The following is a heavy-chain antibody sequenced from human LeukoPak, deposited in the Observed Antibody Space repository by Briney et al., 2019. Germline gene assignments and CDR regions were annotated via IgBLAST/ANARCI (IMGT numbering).Heavy chain of an antibody. Sequence: PGGSLRLSCAASGFTFSSYGMSWVRQAPGKGLEWVSAISGSGGSTYDADSVKGRFTISRDNSKNTLYLQMNSLRAEDTAVYYCAKLVNSGSYRAVDYWGQGTLVTVSS. J-gene: IGHJ4*02. CDR2: ISGSGGST. D-gene: IGHD1-26*01. CDR1: GFTFSSYG. V-gene: IGHV3-23*01. CDR3: AKLVNSGSYRAVDY.